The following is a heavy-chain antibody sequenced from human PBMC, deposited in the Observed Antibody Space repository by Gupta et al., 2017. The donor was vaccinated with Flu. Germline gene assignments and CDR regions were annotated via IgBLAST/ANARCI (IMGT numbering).Heavy chain of an antibody. Sequence: QMQLVESGGGVVQFGASLRLSCAASGFTLISDGMHWVRQAPGKGLEWVAEIASDGSHKDYADSVRGRFTISRDNSKNTLSLEMDSLGVEDTAVYYCAKDGPWTASCPYYCYYMDVWGKGTTVTVSS. V-gene: IGHV3-30*18. CDR2: IASDGSHK. D-gene: IGHD2-2*01. J-gene: IGHJ6*03. CDR3: AKDGPWTASCPYYCYYMDV. CDR1: GFTLISDG.